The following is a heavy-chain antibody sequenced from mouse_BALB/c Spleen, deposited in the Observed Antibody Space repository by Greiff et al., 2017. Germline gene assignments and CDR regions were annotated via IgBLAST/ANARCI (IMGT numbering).Heavy chain of an antibody. CDR1: GFSLTSYG. D-gene: IGHD1-1*01. Sequence: VKLMESGPGLVQPSQSLSITCTVSGFSLTSYGVHWVRQSPGKGLEWLGVIWSGGSTDYNAAFISRLSISKDNSKSQVFFKMNSLQANDTAIYYCASNYYGSCFAYWGQGTLVTVSA. CDR2: IWSGGST. V-gene: IGHV2-2*02. J-gene: IGHJ3*01. CDR3: ASNYYGSCFAY.